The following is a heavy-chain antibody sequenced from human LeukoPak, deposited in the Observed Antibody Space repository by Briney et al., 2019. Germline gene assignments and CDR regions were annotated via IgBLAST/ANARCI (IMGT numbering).Heavy chain of an antibody. Sequence: SQTLSLTCAISGDSVSSNSATWNWIRPSPSRGLEWLGSTYYSAKWYNDYAVSVKSRITINPDTPKNQFSLQLNSVTPENTAAYYCARARRHTEYWYFELWGRGTLVTVSS. CDR3: ARARRHTEYWYFEL. D-gene: IGHD3-16*02. J-gene: IGHJ2*01. CDR2: TYYSAKWYN. V-gene: IGHV6-1*01. CDR1: GDSVSSNSAT.